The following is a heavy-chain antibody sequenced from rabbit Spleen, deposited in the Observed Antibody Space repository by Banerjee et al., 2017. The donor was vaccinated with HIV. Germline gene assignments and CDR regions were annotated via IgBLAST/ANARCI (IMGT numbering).Heavy chain of an antibody. CDR3: ARDAGTSFSTYGMDL. D-gene: IGHD8-1*01. Sequence: QEQLEESGGDLVKPEGSLTLTCTASGFSFSSSDYMCWVRQAPGKGLEWISCIAGSSDSTYSATWAKGRFTLSKTSSTTVTLQMTSLTAADTATYFCARDAGTSFSTYGMDLWGPGTLVTVS. CDR1: GFSFSSSDY. CDR2: IAGSSDST. J-gene: IGHJ6*01. V-gene: IGHV1S45*01.